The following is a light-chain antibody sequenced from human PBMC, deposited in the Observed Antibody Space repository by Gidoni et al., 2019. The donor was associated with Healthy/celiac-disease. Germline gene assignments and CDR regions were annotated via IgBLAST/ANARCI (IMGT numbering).Light chain of an antibody. CDR3: QQYDNLLIFT. CDR1: QDISNY. J-gene: IGKJ3*01. Sequence: DIKMTQSPSSLSASVGDRVTITCQASQDISNYLNWYQQKPGKDPKLLIYDASNLETGVPSRFSGSGSGTDFTFTISSLQPEDIATYYCQQYDNLLIFTFGPGTKVDIK. CDR2: DAS. V-gene: IGKV1-33*01.